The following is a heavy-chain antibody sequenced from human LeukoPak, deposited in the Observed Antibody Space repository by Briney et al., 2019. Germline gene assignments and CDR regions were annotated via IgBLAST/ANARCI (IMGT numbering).Heavy chain of an antibody. V-gene: IGHV3-21*01. CDR1: GFTFNTYS. Sequence: GGSLRLSCEASGFTFNTYSMNWARQAPGKGLEWVSSIDSSGGYMFYADSVKGRFTISRDNSKNTLYLQMNSLRAEDTAVYYCAKDYDSSGYYNGFDYWGQGTLVTVSS. CDR2: IDSSGGYM. CDR3: AKDYDSSGYYNGFDY. J-gene: IGHJ4*02. D-gene: IGHD3-22*01.